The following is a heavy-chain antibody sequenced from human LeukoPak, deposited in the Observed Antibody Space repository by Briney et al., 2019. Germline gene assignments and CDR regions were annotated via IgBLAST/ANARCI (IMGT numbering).Heavy chain of an antibody. CDR2: VYTSGST. CDR1: GGSISSFD. D-gene: IGHD1-26*01. CDR3: ARDLEIRSGTYYVGHDAFDI. V-gene: IGHV4-4*07. J-gene: IGHJ3*02. Sequence: KPSETLSLTCTVPGGSISSFDWSWIRQPAGKGLQWVGRVYTSGSTSYNPSLKSRVTMSVDTSKNQFSLRLSSVTAADTAVYYCARDLEIRSGTYYVGHDAFDIWGQGTKVTVSS.